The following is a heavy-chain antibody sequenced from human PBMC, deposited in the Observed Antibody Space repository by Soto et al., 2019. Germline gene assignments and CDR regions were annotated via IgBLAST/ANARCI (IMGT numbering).Heavy chain of an antibody. D-gene: IGHD2-21*01. CDR2: ISSSSSYI. V-gene: IGHV3-21*01. Sequence: GSRRLSCAASGFTFSSYSMNWVRQAPGKGLEWVSSISSSSSYIYYADSVKGRFTISRDNAKNSLYLQMNSLRAEDTAVYYCASRGLWWYIYYFDYWGQGTLVTVSS. J-gene: IGHJ4*02. CDR3: ASRGLWWYIYYFDY. CDR1: GFTFSSYS.